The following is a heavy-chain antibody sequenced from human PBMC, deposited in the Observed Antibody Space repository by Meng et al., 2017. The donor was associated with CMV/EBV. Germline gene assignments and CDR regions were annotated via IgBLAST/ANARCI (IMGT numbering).Heavy chain of an antibody. V-gene: IGHV3-30*04. J-gene: IGHJ6*02. CDR3: ARDRITMIVRGVYGMDV. CDR1: GFTFSSYA. CDR2: ISYDGSNK. D-gene: IGHD3-22*01. Sequence: GESLKISCAASGFTFSSYATHWVRQAPGKGLEWVAVISYDGSNKYYADSVKGRFTISRDNSKNTLYLQMNSLRAEDTAVYYCARDRITMIVRGVYGMDVWGQGTTVTVSS.